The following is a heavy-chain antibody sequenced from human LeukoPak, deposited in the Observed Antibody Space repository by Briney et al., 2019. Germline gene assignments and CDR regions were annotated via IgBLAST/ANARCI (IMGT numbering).Heavy chain of an antibody. CDR1: GGTFSSYA. CDR3: ARVAAAGYPFDY. Sequence: SVKVSCKASGGTFSSYAISWVRQAPGQGLEWMGGIIPIFGTANYAQKFQGRVTITADESTSTAYMELSSLRSGDTAVYYCARVAAAGYPFDYWGQGTLVTVSS. CDR2: IIPIFGTA. D-gene: IGHD6-13*01. V-gene: IGHV1-69*13. J-gene: IGHJ4*02.